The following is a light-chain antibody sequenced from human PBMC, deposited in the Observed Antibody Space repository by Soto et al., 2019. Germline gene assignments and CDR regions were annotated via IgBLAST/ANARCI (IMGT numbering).Light chain of an antibody. CDR3: QSYASDTVI. CDR2: EDN. V-gene: IGLV6-57*01. CDR1: SGSIASNY. J-gene: IGLJ2*01. Sequence: NFMLTQPHSVSESPGQTVTISCTRSSGSIASNYVQWYQQRPGSSPTIVIFEDNPRPSGVPDRFSGSIDSSSSSASLTISRLKSEDEADYYCQSYASDTVIFGGGTKLTVL.